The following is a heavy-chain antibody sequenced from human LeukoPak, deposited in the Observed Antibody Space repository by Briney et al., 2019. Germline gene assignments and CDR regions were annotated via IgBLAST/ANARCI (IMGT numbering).Heavy chain of an antibody. CDR1: GYTFTSYG. J-gene: IGHJ4*02. CDR2: ISAYNGNT. Sequence: ASVKVSCKASGYTFTSYGISWVRQAPGQGLEWMGWISAYNGNTNYAQKLQGRVTMTTDTSTSTAYMELRSLRSDDTAMYYCARGRLSHCSSTSCYLGPAVWWGQGTLVTVSS. CDR3: ARGRLSHCSSTSCYLGPAVW. D-gene: IGHD2-2*01. V-gene: IGHV1-18*01.